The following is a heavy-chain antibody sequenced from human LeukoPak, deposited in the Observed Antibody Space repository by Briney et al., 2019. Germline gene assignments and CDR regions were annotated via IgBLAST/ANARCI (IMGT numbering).Heavy chain of an antibody. Sequence: GGSLRLSCAASGFTVSSNYMSWVRQAPGKGLEWVSVIYSGGSTYYADSVKGRFTISRDNSKNTLYLQMNSLRAEDTAVYYCARTPPGGSCYLFDYWGQGTLVTVSS. J-gene: IGHJ4*02. CDR2: IYSGGST. CDR3: ARTPPGGSCYLFDY. D-gene: IGHD2-15*01. V-gene: IGHV3-66*02. CDR1: GFTVSSNY.